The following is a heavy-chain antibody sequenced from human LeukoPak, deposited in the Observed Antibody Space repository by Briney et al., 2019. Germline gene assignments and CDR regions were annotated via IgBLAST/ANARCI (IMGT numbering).Heavy chain of an antibody. Sequence: GRSLRLSCAASGFTFSSYAMHWVRQAPGKGLEWVAVISYDGSNKYYADSVKGRFTISRDNSKNTLYLQMNSLRAEDTAVYYCARASYGDHTLDYRGQGTLVTVSS. CDR1: GFTFSSYA. CDR2: ISYDGSNK. J-gene: IGHJ4*02. D-gene: IGHD4-17*01. CDR3: ARASYGDHTLDY. V-gene: IGHV3-30-3*01.